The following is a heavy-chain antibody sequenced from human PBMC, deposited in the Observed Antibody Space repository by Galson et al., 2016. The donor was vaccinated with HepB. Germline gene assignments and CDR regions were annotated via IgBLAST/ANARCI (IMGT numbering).Heavy chain of an antibody. D-gene: IGHD2-2*02. CDR2: ISYSGST. J-gene: IGHJ4*02. Sequence: SETLSLTCTVSGGSISSASYNWGWIRQPPGKGLEWIGSISYSGSTYYNPSLESRVTISVDTSKNQVSLKLNSVTAADTAIYYCARNPLGNCVSLTCYNFDNWGQGTLVTVSS. V-gene: IGHV4-39*01. CDR3: ARNPLGNCVSLTCYNFDN. CDR1: GGSISSASYN.